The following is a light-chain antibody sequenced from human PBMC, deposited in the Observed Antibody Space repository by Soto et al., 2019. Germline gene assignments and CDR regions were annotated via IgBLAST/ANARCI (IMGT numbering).Light chain of an antibody. J-gene: IGKJ4*01. Sequence: IQLTQSPSFLSASVGDRVTITCRASQAIGSYLAWYQQKPGKAPKLLIYVASTLLSGVPSRFSGGGSGTDFTLTISSLQPEDVDTYYCQQLSLHPLTFGGGTKLEI. V-gene: IGKV1-9*01. CDR2: VAS. CDR1: QAIGSY. CDR3: QQLSLHPLT.